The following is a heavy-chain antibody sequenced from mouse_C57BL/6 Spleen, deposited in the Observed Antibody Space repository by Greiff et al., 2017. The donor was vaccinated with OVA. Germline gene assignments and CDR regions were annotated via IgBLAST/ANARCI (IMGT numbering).Heavy chain of an antibody. CDR2: IWSDGST. V-gene: IGHV2-6-1*01. Sequence: VKLMESGPGLVAPSQSLSITCTVSGFSLTSYGVHWVRQPPGKGLEWLVVIWSDGSTTYNSALKSRLSISKDNSKSQVFLKMNSLQTDDTAMYDCARHNYDYDEGFADWGQGTLVTVSA. CDR3: ARHNYDYDEGFAD. CDR1: GFSLTSYG. D-gene: IGHD2-4*01. J-gene: IGHJ3*01.